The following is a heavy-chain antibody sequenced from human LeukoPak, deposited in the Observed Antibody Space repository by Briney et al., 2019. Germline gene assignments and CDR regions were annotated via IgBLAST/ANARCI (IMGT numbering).Heavy chain of an antibody. CDR3: ARAGWIITSGIDY. J-gene: IGHJ4*02. CDR2: IYHIGST. Sequence: SETLSLTCGVSGYSISRGYYWACIRQPPGKGLEWIGTIYHIGSTYYNPSLESRVTISVDKSKNEFSLNLNSVTAADTAVYYCARAGWIITSGIDYWGQGALVTVSS. V-gene: IGHV4-38-2*01. D-gene: IGHD1-20*01. CDR1: GYSISRGYY.